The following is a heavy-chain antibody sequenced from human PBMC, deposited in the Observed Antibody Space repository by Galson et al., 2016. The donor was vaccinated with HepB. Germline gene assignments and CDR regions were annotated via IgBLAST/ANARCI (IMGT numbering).Heavy chain of an antibody. V-gene: IGHV1-69*13. Sequence: SVKVSCKASGGTISSHAISRVRQAPGQGLEWMGGIIPIFGTTKESQKFQGRVTLTADESTRTVHMELSSLRSEDAAVYYCARARRYLQVEEDAFDIWGQGTLLIVSS. D-gene: IGHD3-9*01. CDR3: ARARRYLQVEEDAFDI. CDR1: GGTISSHA. J-gene: IGHJ3*02. CDR2: IIPIFGTT.